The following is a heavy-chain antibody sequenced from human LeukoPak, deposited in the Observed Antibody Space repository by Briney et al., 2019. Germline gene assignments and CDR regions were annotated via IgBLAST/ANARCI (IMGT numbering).Heavy chain of an antibody. D-gene: IGHD3-22*01. J-gene: IGHJ3*02. CDR1: GGSISSSSYY. CDR2: IYYSGST. V-gene: IGHV4-39*07. CDR3: ARGRHDSSGSTVIALVGFDI. Sequence: SETLSLTCTVSGGSISSSSYYWGWIRQPPGKGLEWIGSIYYSGSTNYNPSLKSRVTISVDTSKNQFSLKLSSVTAADTAVYYCARGRHDSSGSTVIALVGFDIWGQGTMVTVSS.